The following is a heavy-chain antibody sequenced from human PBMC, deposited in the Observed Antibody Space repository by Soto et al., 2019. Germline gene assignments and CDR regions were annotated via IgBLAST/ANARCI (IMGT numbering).Heavy chain of an antibody. V-gene: IGHV4-39*01. CDR1: GGSISSSSYY. D-gene: IGHD5-18*01. CDR3: ARHSPLGVDTGMVMDY. CDR2: IYYSGST. J-gene: IGHJ4*02. Sequence: PSETLSLTCTVSGGSISSSSYYWGWIRQPPGKGLEWIGSIYYSGSTYYNPSLKSRVTISVDTSKNQFSLKLSSVTAADTAVYYCARHSPLGVDTGMVMDYWGQGPLVTVSS.